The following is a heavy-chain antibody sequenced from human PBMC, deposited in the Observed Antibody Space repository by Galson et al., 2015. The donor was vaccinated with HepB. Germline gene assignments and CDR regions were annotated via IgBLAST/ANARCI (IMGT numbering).Heavy chain of an antibody. CDR2: IIPILGIA. CDR3: ARVALPPLHLGELSPNNWFDP. D-gene: IGHD3-16*02. V-gene: IGHV1-69*10. Sequence: SVKVSCKASGGTFSSYAISWVRQAPGQGLEWMGGIIPILGIANYAQKFQGRVTITADKSTSTAYMELSSLRSEDTAVYYCARVALPPLHLGELSPNNWFDPWGQGTLVTVSS. CDR1: GGTFSSYA. J-gene: IGHJ5*02.